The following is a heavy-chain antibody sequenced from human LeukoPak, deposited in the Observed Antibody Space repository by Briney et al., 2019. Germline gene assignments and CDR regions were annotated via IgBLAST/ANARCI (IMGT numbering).Heavy chain of an antibody. CDR2: IWYDGSNK. CDR3: ARDRKYYDFWSGYYFHYYYYYGMDV. Sequence: PGGSLRLSCAASGFTFNSYGMHWVRQAPGKGLEWVAVIWYDGSNKYYADSVKGRFTISRDNSKNTLYLQMNSLRAEDTAVYYCARDRKYYDFWSGYYFHYYYYYGMDVWGQGTTVTVSS. CDR1: GFTFNSYG. V-gene: IGHV3-33*08. D-gene: IGHD3-3*01. J-gene: IGHJ6*02.